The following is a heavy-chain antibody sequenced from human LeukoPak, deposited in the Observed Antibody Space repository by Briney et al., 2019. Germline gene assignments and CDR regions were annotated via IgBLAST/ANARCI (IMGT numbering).Heavy chain of an antibody. CDR2: ISSSSSYI. CDR3: ARDLELGLHV. CDR1: GFTFGSYA. V-gene: IGHV3-21*01. Sequence: PGGSLRLSCAASGFTFGSYAMHWVRQAPGKGLEWVSSISSSSSYIYYADSVKGRFTISRDNAKNSLYLQMNSLRAEDTAVYYCARDLELGLHVWGKGTTVTISS. D-gene: IGHD1-26*01. J-gene: IGHJ6*04.